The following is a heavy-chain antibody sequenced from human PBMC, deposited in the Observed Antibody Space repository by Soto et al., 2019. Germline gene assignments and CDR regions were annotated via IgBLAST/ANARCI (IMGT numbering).Heavy chain of an antibody. V-gene: IGHV3-30*03. Sequence: GWSLRLSCAASGFTFSSYGMHWVRQAPGKGLEWVAVISYDGSNKYYADSVKGRFTISRDNSKNTLYLQMNSLRAEDTAVYYCASLSLHTANFAYWGQGTLVTVSX. CDR3: ASLSLHTANFAY. CDR1: GFTFSSYG. J-gene: IGHJ4*02. CDR2: ISYDGSNK. D-gene: IGHD5-18*01.